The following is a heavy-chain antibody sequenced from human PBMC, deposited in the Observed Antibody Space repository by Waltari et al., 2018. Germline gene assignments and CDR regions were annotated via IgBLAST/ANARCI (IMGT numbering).Heavy chain of an antibody. CDR1: GFTFSTYA. D-gene: IGHD3-10*01. CDR2: ISDDGQTS. CDR3: AKGIRATATYFYMDV. Sequence: EARLEESGGGLEQPGKSLRLSCSASGFTFSTYAMPWVRQAPGKGLEWVSSISDDGQTSFYADSVKGRCIISRDNSKSTLFLHLNSLRGDDTARYYCAKGIRATATYFYMDVWGKGTTVTVSS. V-gene: IGHV3-23*04. J-gene: IGHJ6*03.